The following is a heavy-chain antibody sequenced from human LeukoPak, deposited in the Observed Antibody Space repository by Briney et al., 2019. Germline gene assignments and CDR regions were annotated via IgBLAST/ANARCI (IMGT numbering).Heavy chain of an antibody. CDR1: GFTFSSYG. D-gene: IGHD3-10*01. V-gene: IGHV3-30*18. CDR3: AKRKGSGSFPDY. Sequence: PGGSLRLSFAASGFTFSSYGMHWVRQAPGKGLEWVAVISYDGSNKYYADSVKGRFTISRDNSKNTLYLQMNSLRAEDTAVYYCAKRKGSGSFPDYWGQGTLVTVSS. J-gene: IGHJ4*02. CDR2: ISYDGSNK.